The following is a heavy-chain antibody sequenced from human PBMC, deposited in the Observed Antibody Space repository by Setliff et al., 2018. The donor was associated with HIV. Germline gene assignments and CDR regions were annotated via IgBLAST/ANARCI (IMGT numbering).Heavy chain of an antibody. CDR1: GGSINTY. Sequence: SETLSLTCTVSGGSINTYWSWIRQPPGKGLEWIGYINYSGGTNYNPSLKSRATISLDTSKDQFSLKLTSVTAADTAVYYCTRHAGREYQLPHTYYYMDVWGKGATVTVSS. D-gene: IGHD2-2*01. V-gene: IGHV4-59*08. CDR2: INYSGGT. CDR3: TRHAGREYQLPHTYYYMDV. J-gene: IGHJ6*03.